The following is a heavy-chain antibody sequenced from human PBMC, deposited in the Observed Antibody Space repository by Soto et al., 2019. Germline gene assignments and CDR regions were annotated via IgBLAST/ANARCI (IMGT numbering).Heavy chain of an antibody. Sequence: QVHLQESGPGLVKPAEALSLTCSVSGGSISSYYWSWIRQPPGKGLEWIGYVFYTGITKYNPSFKSRATISGDTSRNQFSLRLTSVTAADTAVYYCARGPYYDLIWNYYYMDVWGKGTTVTVSS. CDR1: GGSISSYY. CDR2: VFYTGIT. CDR3: ARGPYYDLIWNYYYMDV. D-gene: IGHD3-16*01. J-gene: IGHJ6*03. V-gene: IGHV4-59*08.